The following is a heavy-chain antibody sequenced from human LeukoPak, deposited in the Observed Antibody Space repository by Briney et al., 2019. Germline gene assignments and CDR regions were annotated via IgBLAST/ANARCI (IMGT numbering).Heavy chain of an antibody. CDR1: GYTFTNYG. J-gene: IGHJ4*02. V-gene: IGHV1-18*01. D-gene: IGHD3-22*01. CDR3: ARSGVGYFYDSTGYYPLDY. Sequence: ASVKVSCKASGYTFTNYGISWVRQAPGQGLEWMGWISAYTGNTNYAQNLQGRVTMTTDTSTGTAYMELRSLRSDDTAVYYCARSGVGYFYDSTGYYPLDYWGQGTLVTVPS. CDR2: ISAYTGNT.